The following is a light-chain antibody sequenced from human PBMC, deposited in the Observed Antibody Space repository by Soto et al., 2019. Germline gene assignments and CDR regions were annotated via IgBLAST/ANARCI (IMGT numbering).Light chain of an antibody. CDR3: SSYTTGNTNV. CDR1: SSNIGRYNY. CDR2: DVT. Sequence: QSALTQPASVSGSPGQSISISCTGTSSNIGRYNYVSWYQQHPGKAPKLMIYDVTNRPSGVSNRFSGSMSGNTASLTISGLQAEDEADYYCSSYTTGNTNVFGTGTKVTVL. J-gene: IGLJ1*01. V-gene: IGLV2-14*03.